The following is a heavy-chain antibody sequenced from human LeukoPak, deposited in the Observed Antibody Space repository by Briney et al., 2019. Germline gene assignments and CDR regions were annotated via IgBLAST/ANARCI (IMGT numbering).Heavy chain of an antibody. J-gene: IGHJ4*02. CDR2: ISWNSGSI. V-gene: IGHV3-9*01. CDR1: GFTFDDYA. Sequence: PGRSLRLSCAASGFTFDDYAMHWVRQAPGKGLEWVSGISWNSGSIGYADSVKGRFTISRDNAKNSPYLQMNSLRAEDTALYYCAKDTGHGCSGGSCYSGFDYWGQGTLVTVSS. D-gene: IGHD2-15*01. CDR3: AKDTGHGCSGGSCYSGFDY.